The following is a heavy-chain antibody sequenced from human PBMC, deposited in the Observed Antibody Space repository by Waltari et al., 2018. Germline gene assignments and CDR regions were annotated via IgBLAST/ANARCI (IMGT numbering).Heavy chain of an antibody. CDR1: GYSISSGYS. Sequence: QVQLQESGPGLVKTSETLSLTCTVSGYSISSGYSWGGIRQPPGKGLEWIGSIYHSGSTYYNPALKSRVTISVDTSKNQFSLKLSSVTAADTAVYYCARGMGRVGTTPSPFDYWGQGTLVTVSS. CDR2: IYHSGST. J-gene: IGHJ4*02. CDR3: ARGMGRVGTTPSPFDY. V-gene: IGHV4-38-2*02. D-gene: IGHD1-7*01.